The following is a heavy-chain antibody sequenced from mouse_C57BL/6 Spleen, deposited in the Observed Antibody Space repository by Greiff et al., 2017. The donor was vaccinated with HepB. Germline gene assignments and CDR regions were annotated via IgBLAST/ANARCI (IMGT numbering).Heavy chain of an antibody. D-gene: IGHD1-1*01. CDR2: INPNNGGT. CDR1: GYTFTDYY. CDR3: ARGFTTVGDFDY. V-gene: IGHV1-26*01. Sequence: EVQLQQSGPELVKPGASVKISCKASGYTFTDYYMNWVKQSHGKSLEWIGDINPNNGGTSYNQKFKGKATLTVDKSSSTAYMELRSLTSEDSAVYYCARGFTTVGDFDYWGQGTTLTVSS. J-gene: IGHJ2*01.